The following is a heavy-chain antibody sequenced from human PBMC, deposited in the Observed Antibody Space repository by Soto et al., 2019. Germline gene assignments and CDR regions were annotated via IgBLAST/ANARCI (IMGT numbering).Heavy chain of an antibody. Sequence: SETLSLTCTVSGGSISSYYWTWVRQPPGKGLEWIGYVESSGSTSYNPSLMSRVTISVDTSKNQFSLKLSSVTAADTAVYYCARGGVTTVVIPRYYYFGLDVWGQGATVTVSS. CDR3: ARGGVTTVVIPRYYYFGLDV. V-gene: IGHV4-59*01. D-gene: IGHD4-17*01. J-gene: IGHJ6*02. CDR1: GGSISSYY. CDR2: VESSGST.